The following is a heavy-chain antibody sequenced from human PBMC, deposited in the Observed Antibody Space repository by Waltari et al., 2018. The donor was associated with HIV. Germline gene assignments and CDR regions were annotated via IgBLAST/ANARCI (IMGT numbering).Heavy chain of an antibody. Sequence: QVQLQESGPGLVKPSETLSLTCAVSDYFITSLYYWGWIRKAPGQGLVWIGNIYYSGSTYYNPSLKSRVTISVDTSKNHFSLKLSSLTAADTAIYYCANLESNWGAFDIWGQGTMVTVSS. J-gene: IGHJ3*02. V-gene: IGHV4-38-2*01. CDR2: IYYSGST. CDR1: DYFITSLYY. D-gene: IGHD7-27*01. CDR3: ANLESNWGAFDI.